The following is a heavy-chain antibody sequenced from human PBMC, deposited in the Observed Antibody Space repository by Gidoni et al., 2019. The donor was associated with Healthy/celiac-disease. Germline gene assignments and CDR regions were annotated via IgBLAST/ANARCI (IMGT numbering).Heavy chain of an antibody. CDR2: ISYDGSNK. D-gene: IGHD3-3*01. CDR1: GFTFSSYG. Sequence: QVQLVESGGGVVQPGRSLRLSCAASGFTFSSYGMHWVRQAPGKGLEWVAVISYDGSNKYYADSVKGRFTISRDNSKNTLYLQMNSLRAEDTAVYYCAKDPYYDFWSGYHQRPYYYGMDVWGQGTTVTVSS. V-gene: IGHV3-30*18. J-gene: IGHJ6*02. CDR3: AKDPYYDFWSGYHQRPYYYGMDV.